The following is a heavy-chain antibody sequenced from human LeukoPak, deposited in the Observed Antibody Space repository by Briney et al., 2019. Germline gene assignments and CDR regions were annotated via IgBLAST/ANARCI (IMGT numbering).Heavy chain of an antibody. Sequence: SETLSLTCTVSGDSISSRSHYWGWIRQPPGKGLEWIASIYYSGSTYYNPSLKSRVTISVDTSKNQFSLKLSSLIAADTAVYYCARSSGSGSLDWFDPWGQGTLVTVSS. CDR1: GDSISSRSHY. D-gene: IGHD3-10*01. V-gene: IGHV4-39*01. J-gene: IGHJ5*02. CDR3: ARSSGSGSLDWFDP. CDR2: IYYSGST.